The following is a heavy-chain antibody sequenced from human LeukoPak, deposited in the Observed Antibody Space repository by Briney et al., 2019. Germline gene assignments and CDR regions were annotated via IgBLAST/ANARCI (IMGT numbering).Heavy chain of an antibody. D-gene: IGHD3-16*01. V-gene: IGHV3-23*01. CDR1: GFSFGSYA. CDR2: ISGSVSGSGDST. Sequence: PGGSLRLSCAASGFSFGSYAMSWVRQAPGKGLEWVSEISGSVSGSGDSTHYADSVKGRFTISRDNAKNSLYLQMNSLRAEDTAVYYCARAVSPGGKNDALDIWGQGTMVTVSS. CDR3: ARAVSPGGKNDALDI. J-gene: IGHJ3*02.